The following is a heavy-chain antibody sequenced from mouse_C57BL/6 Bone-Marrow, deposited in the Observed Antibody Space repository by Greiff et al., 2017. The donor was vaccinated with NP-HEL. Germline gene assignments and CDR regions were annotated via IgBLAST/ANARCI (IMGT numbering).Heavy chain of an antibody. Sequence: EVQLVESGGDLVKPGGSLKLSCAASGFTFSSYGMSWVRQTPDKRLEWVATISSGGSYTYYPDSVKGRFTISRDNATNTLYLQMSSLKSEDTAMYYCAGPYDYDVAWFAYGGRGTLVTVSA. CDR1: GFTFSSYG. V-gene: IGHV5-6*01. CDR3: AGPYDYDVAWFAY. D-gene: IGHD2-4*01. J-gene: IGHJ3*01. CDR2: ISSGGSYT.